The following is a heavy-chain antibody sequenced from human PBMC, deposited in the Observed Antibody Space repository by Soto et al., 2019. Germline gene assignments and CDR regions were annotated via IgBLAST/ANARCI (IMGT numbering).Heavy chain of an antibody. CDR3: AREPATAKPEGVDF. Sequence: ASVKGSCKASRYTFSCYYKHRVRQAPGQGLEWMGWINPKSGGTKYAPKFQGGVTMTRDTSITTAYMELSRLRSGDTAVYYCAREPATAKPEGVDFWGQGALVTV. CDR1: RYTFSCYY. J-gene: IGHJ4*02. V-gene: IGHV1-2*02. CDR2: INPKSGGT. D-gene: IGHD1-1*01.